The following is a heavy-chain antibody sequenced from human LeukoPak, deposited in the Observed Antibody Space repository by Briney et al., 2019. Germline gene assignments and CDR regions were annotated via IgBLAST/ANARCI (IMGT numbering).Heavy chain of an antibody. D-gene: IGHD3-9*01. Sequence: PSETLSLTCGVSGYSISSGYYWSWIRQPPGKGLEWIGSIYHSGHTYRNPSLKSRVTMSVDTSKNQFSLKLTSGIAADTAVYYCARAYYDILTGYPPDAFDIWGQGTMVTVSS. J-gene: IGHJ3*02. CDR2: IYHSGHT. CDR3: ARAYYDILTGYPPDAFDI. CDR1: GYSISSGYY. V-gene: IGHV4-38-2*01.